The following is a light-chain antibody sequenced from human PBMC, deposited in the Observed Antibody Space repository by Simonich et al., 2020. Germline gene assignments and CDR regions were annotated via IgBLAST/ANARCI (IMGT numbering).Light chain of an antibody. V-gene: IGKV1-13*02. Sequence: AIQLTQSPSSLSASVGDRVTITCRASQGISSALAWYQQKPGKAPKLLIYDASSLESWVPSRFSGSGSGTDFTLTISSLQPEDFATYYCQQFNSYSLITFGQGTRLEIK. CDR2: DAS. CDR3: QQFNSYSLIT. J-gene: IGKJ5*01. CDR1: QGISSA.